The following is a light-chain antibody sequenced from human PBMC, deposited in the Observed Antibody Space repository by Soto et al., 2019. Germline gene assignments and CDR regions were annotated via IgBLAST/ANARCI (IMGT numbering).Light chain of an antibody. CDR3: QQYGSSLPFT. V-gene: IGKV3-20*01. Sequence: EIVLMQSPGTPSLSPGERATLSCRASQSISSSYLAWYQQKPGQAPRLLIYGASSRATGIPDRFSGSGSGTDFTLTISRLEPEDFAVYYCQQYGSSLPFTFGPGTKVDIK. CDR1: QSISSSY. J-gene: IGKJ3*01. CDR2: GAS.